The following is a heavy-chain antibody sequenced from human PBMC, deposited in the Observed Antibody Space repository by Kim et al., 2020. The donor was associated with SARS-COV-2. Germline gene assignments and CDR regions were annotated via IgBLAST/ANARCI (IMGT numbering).Heavy chain of an antibody. D-gene: IGHD3-10*01. J-gene: IGHJ4*02. CDR2: ISAYSGNT. V-gene: IGHV1-18*01. CDR3: ARDMDALEAFGKVSAF. Sequence: ASVKVSCKASGYIFRQLGISWVRQAPGQGLEWLGCISAYSGNTQYAEKFQGRVIMTTDTPASTAHMELRSLTSDDTALYYCARDMDALEAFGKVSAFWGQGTLVTVSS. CDR1: GYIFRQLG.